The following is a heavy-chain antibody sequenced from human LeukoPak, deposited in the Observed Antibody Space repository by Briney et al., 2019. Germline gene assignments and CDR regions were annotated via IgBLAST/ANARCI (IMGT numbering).Heavy chain of an antibody. Sequence: GGSLRLSCAASGFTFSTYNMNWVRQAPGKGLEWVSSIDSSSSYIYYADSVKGRFTTSRDNTKNSLYLQMNSLRAEDTAVYYCARDYGLKFYYDSSGFDYWGQGTLVTVSS. D-gene: IGHD3-22*01. CDR3: ARDYGLKFYYDSSGFDY. CDR2: IDSSSSYI. CDR1: GFTFSTYN. V-gene: IGHV3-21*01. J-gene: IGHJ4*02.